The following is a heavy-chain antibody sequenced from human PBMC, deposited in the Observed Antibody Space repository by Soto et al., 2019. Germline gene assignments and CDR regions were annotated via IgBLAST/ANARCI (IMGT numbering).Heavy chain of an antibody. CDR1: GFTFSSYW. D-gene: IGHD3-22*01. V-gene: IGHV3-7*04. CDR2: IKQDGSEK. CDR3: AGARADYYDSSGFDY. J-gene: IGHJ4*02. Sequence: PGGSLRLSCAASGFTFSSYWMSWVRQAPGKGLEWVANIKQDGSEKYYVDSVKGRFTISRDNAKNSLYLQMNSLRAEDTAVYYCAGARADYYDSSGFDYWGQGTLVTVSS.